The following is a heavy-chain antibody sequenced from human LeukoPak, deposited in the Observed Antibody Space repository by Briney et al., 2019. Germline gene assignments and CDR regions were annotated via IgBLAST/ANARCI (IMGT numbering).Heavy chain of an antibody. CDR2: ISYDGSNK. D-gene: IGHD6-6*01. CDR1: GFTFSSYA. Sequence: PGRSLRLSCAASGFTFSSYAMHWVRQAPGKGLEWVAVISYDGSNKYYADSVKGRFTISRDNSKNTLYLQMNSLRAEDTAVYYCASVSSPIDYWGQGTLVTVSS. V-gene: IGHV3-30*04. J-gene: IGHJ4*02. CDR3: ASVSSPIDY.